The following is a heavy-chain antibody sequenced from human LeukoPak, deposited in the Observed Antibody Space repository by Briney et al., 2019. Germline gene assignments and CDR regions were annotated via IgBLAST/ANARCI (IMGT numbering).Heavy chain of an antibody. V-gene: IGHV1-2*02. CDR2: INPNSGDT. D-gene: IGHD3-22*01. CDR1: GYTFTDPY. Sequence: ASMKVFCKASGYTFTDPYIHWVRRAPGQGLEWMGWINPNSGDTNYAQKFQGRVTMTRDTSITTAYMELSRLRSDDTAVYYCARDFYYDSSGAFDFWGQGTLVTVSS. J-gene: IGHJ4*02. CDR3: ARDFYYDSSGAFDF.